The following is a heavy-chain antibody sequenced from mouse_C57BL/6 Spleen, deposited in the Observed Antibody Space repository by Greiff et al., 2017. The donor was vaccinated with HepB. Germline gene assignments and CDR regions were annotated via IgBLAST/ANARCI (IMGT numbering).Heavy chain of an antibody. J-gene: IGHJ4*01. Sequence: QVQLKESGAELAKPGASVKLSCKASGYTFTSYWMHWVKQRPGQGLEWIGYINPSSGYTKYNQKFKDKATLTADKSSSTAYMQLSSLTYEDSAVYYCAVVTTVVARYYAMDYWGQGTSVTVSS. CDR2: INPSSGYT. CDR3: AVVTTVVARYYAMDY. CDR1: GYTFTSYW. D-gene: IGHD1-1*01. V-gene: IGHV1-7*01.